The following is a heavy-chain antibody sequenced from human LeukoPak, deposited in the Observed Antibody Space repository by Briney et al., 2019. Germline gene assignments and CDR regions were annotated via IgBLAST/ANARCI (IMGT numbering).Heavy chain of an antibody. CDR2: INHSGST. CDR1: GGSFSGYY. J-gene: IGHJ5*02. D-gene: IGHD3-10*01. CDR3: ARGPRHYGSGSYYRP. V-gene: IGHV4-34*01. Sequence: SETLSLTCAVYGGSFSGYYWSWIRQPPGKGLEWIGEINHSGSTNYNPSLKSRVTISVDTSKNQFSLKLSSVTAAGTAVYYCARGPRHYGSGSYYRPWGQGTLVTVSS.